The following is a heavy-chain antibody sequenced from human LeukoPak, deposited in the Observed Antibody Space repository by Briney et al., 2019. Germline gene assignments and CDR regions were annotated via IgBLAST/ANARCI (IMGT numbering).Heavy chain of an antibody. CDR3: ARGFTVTTDYYYYGMDV. Sequence: SETLSLTCAVYGGSFSGCYWSWIRQPPGKGLEWIGEINHSGSTNYNPSLKSRVTISVDTSKNQFSLKLSSVTAADTAVYYCARGFTVTTDYYYYGMDVWGQGTTVTVSS. CDR1: GGSFSGCY. V-gene: IGHV4-34*01. D-gene: IGHD4-17*01. CDR2: INHSGST. J-gene: IGHJ6*02.